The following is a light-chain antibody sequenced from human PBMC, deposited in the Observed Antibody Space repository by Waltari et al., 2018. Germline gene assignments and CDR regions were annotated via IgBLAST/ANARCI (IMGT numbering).Light chain of an antibody. CDR1: QDISNY. V-gene: IGKV1-33*01. Sequence: DIQMPQSPSSLSASVVDRVTITCQASQDISNYLNWYQQKPGKAPKLLIYDASNLETGVPSRFSGSGSGTDFTLTISSLQPEDFATYYCQQSYSIPYTFGQGTKLEIK. CDR2: DAS. J-gene: IGKJ2*01. CDR3: QQSYSIPYT.